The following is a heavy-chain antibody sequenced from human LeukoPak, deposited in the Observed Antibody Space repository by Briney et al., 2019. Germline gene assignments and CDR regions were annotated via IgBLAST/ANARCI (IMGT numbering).Heavy chain of an antibody. Sequence: PSETLSLTCTVSGGSISSYYWSWIRQPPGKGLEWIGYIYYGGSTNYNPSLQSRVTISVDTSKNQFSLKLSSVTAADTAVYYCARDYFIGDWNYFDYWGQGTLVTVTS. CDR2: IYYGGST. J-gene: IGHJ4*02. V-gene: IGHV4-59*01. CDR1: GGSISSYY. CDR3: ARDYFIGDWNYFDY. D-gene: IGHD2-21*02.